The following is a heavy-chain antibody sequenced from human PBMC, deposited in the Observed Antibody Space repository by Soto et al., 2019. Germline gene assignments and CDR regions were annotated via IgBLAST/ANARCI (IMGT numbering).Heavy chain of an antibody. D-gene: IGHD1-20*01. V-gene: IGHV1-8*01. CDR3: ARAPQTRYDWNDWVLDP. J-gene: IGHJ5*02. CDR1: GYTFTSYD. CDR2: MNPNSGNT. Sequence: ASVKVSCKASGYTFTSYDINWVRQATGQGLEWMGWMNPNSGNTGYAQKFQGRVTMTRNTSISTAYMELSSLRSEDTAVYYCARAPQTRYDWNDWVLDPWGQGTLVTVSS.